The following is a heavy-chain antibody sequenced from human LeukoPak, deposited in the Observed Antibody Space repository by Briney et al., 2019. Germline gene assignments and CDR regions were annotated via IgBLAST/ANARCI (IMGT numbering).Heavy chain of an antibody. CDR3: ASPHYYDSSGSEY. Sequence: SETLSLTCTVSGGSISSGSHYWSWIRQPAGKGLEWIGRIYTSGSTNYNPSLKSRVTISVDTSKNQFSLKLSSVTAADTAVYYCASPHYYDSSGSEYWGQGTLVTVSS. CDR2: IYTSGST. D-gene: IGHD3-22*01. J-gene: IGHJ4*02. CDR1: GGSISSGSHY. V-gene: IGHV4-61*02.